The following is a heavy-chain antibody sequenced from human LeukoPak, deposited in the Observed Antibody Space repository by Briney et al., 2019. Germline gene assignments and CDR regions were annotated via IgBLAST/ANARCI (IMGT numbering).Heavy chain of an antibody. Sequence: SETLSLTCAVYGGSLSGYYWSWIRQPPGKGLEWIGEINHSGSTNYNPSLKSRVTISVDTSKNQFSLKLSSVTAADTAVYYCAIFPHSSGTTKDYWGQGTLVTVSS. CDR1: GGSLSGYY. D-gene: IGHD6-19*01. CDR2: INHSGST. CDR3: AIFPHSSGTTKDY. J-gene: IGHJ4*02. V-gene: IGHV4-34*01.